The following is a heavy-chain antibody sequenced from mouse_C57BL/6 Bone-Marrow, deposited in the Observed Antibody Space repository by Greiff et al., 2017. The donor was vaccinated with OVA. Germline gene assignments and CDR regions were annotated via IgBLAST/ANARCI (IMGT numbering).Heavy chain of an antibody. CDR2: ISDGGSYT. J-gene: IGHJ3*01. Sequence: EVMLVESGGGLVKPGGSLKLSCAASGFTFSSYAMSWVRQTPEKRLEWVASISDGGSYTYYPDNVKGRFTISRDNTKNNLYLQMGHLKSEDTAMYYCAREWGFAYWGQGTLVTVSA. CDR3: AREWGFAY. V-gene: IGHV5-4*01. CDR1: GFTFSSYA.